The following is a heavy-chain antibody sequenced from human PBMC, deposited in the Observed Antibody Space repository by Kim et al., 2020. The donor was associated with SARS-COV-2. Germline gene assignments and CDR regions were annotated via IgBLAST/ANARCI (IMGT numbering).Heavy chain of an antibody. CDR1: GFTFNTYA. V-gene: IGHV3-23*01. CDR3: ARDGLKNAGYTSGYTLYFFDL. J-gene: IGHJ4*02. D-gene: IGHD5-18*01. Sequence: GGSLRLSCAASGFTFNTYAMSWVRQAPGKGLEWVSAVTGSASSTYYADSVKGRFTISRDNSKNTLYLQMNNLRAEDTAVYYCARDGLKNAGYTSGYTLYFFDLCGQGALVSLSS. CDR2: VTGSASST.